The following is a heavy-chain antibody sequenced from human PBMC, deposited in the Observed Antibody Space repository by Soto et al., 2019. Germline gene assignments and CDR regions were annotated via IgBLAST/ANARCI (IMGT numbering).Heavy chain of an antibody. V-gene: IGHV4-59*09. D-gene: IGHD3-3*01. J-gene: IGHJ1*01. Sequence: EWIGHIYYSGSTNYNPSLKSRVTISLDTSKNQFSLKLSSVTAADTAVYYCARGRAEYFYFWNGYYPYLFSYWGQRTLV. CDR3: ARGRAEYFYFWNGYYPYLFSY. CDR2: IYYSGST.